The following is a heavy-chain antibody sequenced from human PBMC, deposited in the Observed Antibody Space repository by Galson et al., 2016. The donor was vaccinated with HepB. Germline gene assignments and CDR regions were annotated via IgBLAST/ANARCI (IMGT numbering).Heavy chain of an antibody. J-gene: IGHJ4*02. V-gene: IGHV2-5*02. CDR2: IYWDDYT. D-gene: IGHD1-26*01. CDR3: AHTTTKSYYYFDF. Sequence: PALVQPTQTLTLTCNVSGFSLTTTGVGVGWIRQPPGGALEWLALIYWDDYTRYSPSLKNRVTIAKDTSQNNVVLTLTNMDPVDSATYFCAHTTTKSYYYFDFWGQGALVTVSS. CDR1: GFSLTTTGVG.